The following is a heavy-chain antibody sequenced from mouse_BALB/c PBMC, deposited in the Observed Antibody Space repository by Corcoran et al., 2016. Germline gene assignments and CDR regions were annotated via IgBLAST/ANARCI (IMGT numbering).Heavy chain of an antibody. CDR3: ARPMSAAYYYARDY. J-gene: IGHJ4*01. Sequence: QVQLQQSGAELMKPGASVKISCKATGYTFSDYWIEWVRQRPGHGLEWIGEILPGSGGTHYNEKFKGKATFTSDASSNNAYMQLGSLTSGDSAVYFCARPMSAAYYYARDYWGQGTSVTVSS. CDR2: ILPGSGGT. D-gene: IGHD1-1*02. CDR1: GYTFSDYW. V-gene: IGHV1-9*01.